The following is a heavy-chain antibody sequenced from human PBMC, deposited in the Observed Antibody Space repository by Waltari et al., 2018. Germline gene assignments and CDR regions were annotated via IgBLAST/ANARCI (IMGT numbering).Heavy chain of an antibody. D-gene: IGHD4-17*01. CDR3: ARGVSGRLRTPFDY. CDR2: INHSGST. V-gene: IGHV4-34*01. Sequence: QVQLQQWGAGLLKPSETLSLTCAVYGGSFSGYYWSWIRQPPGKGLEWIGEINHSGSTNYNPSLKSRVTISVDTSKNQFSLKLSSVTAADTAVYYCARGVSGRLRTPFDYWGQGTLVTVSS. J-gene: IGHJ4*02. CDR1: GGSFSGYY.